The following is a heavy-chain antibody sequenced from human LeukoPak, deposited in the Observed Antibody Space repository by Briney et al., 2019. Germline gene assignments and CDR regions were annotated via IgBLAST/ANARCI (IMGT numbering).Heavy chain of an antibody. V-gene: IGHV3-30*02. J-gene: IGHJ4*02. CDR3: AKEYCSGGSCLNY. Sequence: PGGSLRLSCAASGFTFSSYGMHWVRQAPGKGLEWVAFIRYDGSNKCYADSVKGRFTISRDNSKNTLYLQMNSLRAEDTAVYYCAKEYCSGGSCLNYWGQGTLVTVSS. CDR1: GFTFSSYG. CDR2: IRYDGSNK. D-gene: IGHD2-15*01.